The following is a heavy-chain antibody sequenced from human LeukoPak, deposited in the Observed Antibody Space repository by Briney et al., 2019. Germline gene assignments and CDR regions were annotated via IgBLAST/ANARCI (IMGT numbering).Heavy chain of an antibody. CDR1: GYNFPRHW. V-gene: IGHV5-51*01. J-gene: IGHJ3*01. D-gene: IGHD2-21*02. Sequence: GESLKISCATSGYNFPRHWIGWVRQMPGKGLEYVGVIFPDDSDTRYSPSSEGHVTISADTSTNTAYLQWRGLQASDTAMYFYASRVGVAGTFDAFDLWGQGTMVTVSS. CDR3: ASRVGVAGTFDAFDL. CDR2: IFPDDSDT.